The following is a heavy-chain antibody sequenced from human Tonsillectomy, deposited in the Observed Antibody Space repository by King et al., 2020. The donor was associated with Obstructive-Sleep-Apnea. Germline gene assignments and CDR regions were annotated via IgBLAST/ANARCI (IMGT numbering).Heavy chain of an antibody. D-gene: IGHD1-20*01. V-gene: IGHV3-15*01. CDR3: NTDITGTYYYYYGMDV. J-gene: IGHJ6*02. CDR2: IKSKTDGGTT. Sequence: VQLVESGGGLVKPGGSLRLSCAASGFTFSNAWMSWVRQAPGKGLEWVGRIKSKTDGGTTDYAAPVKGRFTISRDDSKNTLYLQMNSLKTEDTAVYYCNTDITGTYYYYYGMDVWGQGTTVTVSS. CDR1: GFTFSNAW.